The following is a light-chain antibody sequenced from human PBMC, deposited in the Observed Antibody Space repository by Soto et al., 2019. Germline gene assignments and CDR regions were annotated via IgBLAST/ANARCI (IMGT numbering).Light chain of an antibody. J-gene: IGKJ2*01. V-gene: IGKV3-20*01. CDR1: QSVSSSY. Sequence: EIVLTQSPGTLSLSPGERATLSCRASQSVSSSYLAWYQQKPGQAPGLIIYGASSRATGIPDRFNGSGSGTDFTCTISRLEPEDFAVYYCQQDGSSPLYTFGQGTKLEIK. CDR3: QQDGSSPLYT. CDR2: GAS.